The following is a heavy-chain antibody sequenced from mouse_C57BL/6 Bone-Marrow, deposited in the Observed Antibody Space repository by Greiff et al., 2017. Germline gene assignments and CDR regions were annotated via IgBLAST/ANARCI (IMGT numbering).Heavy chain of an antibody. Sequence: VQLQQSGAELVRPGASVKLSCTASGFNIKDDYIHWVKQRPEQGLEWIGWIDPEIGDTEYASKFQGKATITLNTSSNTAYLLLSSLTSEDTAVYYCSSFDGNYFDFWGQGTPLTVAS. CDR2: IDPEIGDT. J-gene: IGHJ2*01. CDR3: SSFDGNYFDF. V-gene: IGHV14-4*01. CDR1: GFNIKDDY. D-gene: IGHD2-3*01.